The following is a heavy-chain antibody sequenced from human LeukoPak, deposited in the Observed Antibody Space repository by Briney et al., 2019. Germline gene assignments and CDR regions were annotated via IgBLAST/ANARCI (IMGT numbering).Heavy chain of an antibody. Sequence: GGSLRLSCAASGFTFSSYAMSWVRQAPGQGLEWVSRINSDGINASYADSVKGRFTLSRDNAKNTLNLQMNSLRAEDTAVYYWARADRLGGALLASFDYWGQGTLVSVSS. CDR3: ARADRLGGALLASFDY. CDR1: GFTFSSYA. V-gene: IGHV3-74*01. J-gene: IGHJ4*02. D-gene: IGHD3-16*01. CDR2: INSDGINA.